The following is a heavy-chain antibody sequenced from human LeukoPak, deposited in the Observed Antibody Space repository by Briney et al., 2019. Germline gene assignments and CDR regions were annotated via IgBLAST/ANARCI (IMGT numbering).Heavy chain of an antibody. D-gene: IGHD2-8*01. CDR3: AKDLMVTHYYYGMDV. V-gene: IGHV3-30*18. Sequence: PGGSLRLSCAASGFTFSSYGMHWVRQAPGKGLKWVAVISYDGSNKYYADSVKGRFTISRDNSKNTLYLQMNSLRAEDTAVYYCAKDLMVTHYYYGMDVWGQGTTVTVSS. J-gene: IGHJ6*02. CDR2: ISYDGSNK. CDR1: GFTFSSYG.